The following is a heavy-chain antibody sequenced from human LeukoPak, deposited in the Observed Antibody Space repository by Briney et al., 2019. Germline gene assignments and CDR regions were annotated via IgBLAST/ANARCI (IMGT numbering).Heavy chain of an antibody. J-gene: IGHJ4*02. Sequence: GGSLRLSCAESGFPFGNFAMHWVRQAPGKGLQWVAFIRYDGSDKYYADSVKGRFTISRDNSKNTLFLQMNSLRPEDTAVYYCAKDRGDWKNFHSWGQGTLVTVSS. CDR3: AKDRGDWKNFHS. V-gene: IGHV3-30*02. CDR1: GFPFGNFA. D-gene: IGHD1-1*01. CDR2: IRYDGSDK.